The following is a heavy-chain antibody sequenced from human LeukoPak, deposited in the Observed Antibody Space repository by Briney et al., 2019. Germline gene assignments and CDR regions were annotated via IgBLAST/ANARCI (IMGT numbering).Heavy chain of an antibody. V-gene: IGHV3-21*01. CDR3: AREEAVAGSDSYYDYMDV. J-gene: IGHJ6*03. CDR2: ISSSSSYI. Sequence: GGSLRLSCAASGFNFISYSVHGVRQAPGKGLEWVSSISSSSSYIYYADSVKGRFTISRDNAKNSLYLQMNSLRAEDTAVYYCAREEAVAGSDSYYDYMDVWGKGTTVTVSS. CDR1: GFNFISYS. D-gene: IGHD6-19*01.